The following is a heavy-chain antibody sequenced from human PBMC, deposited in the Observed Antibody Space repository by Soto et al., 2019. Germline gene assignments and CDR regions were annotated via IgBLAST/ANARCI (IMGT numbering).Heavy chain of an antibody. D-gene: IGHD3-10*01. CDR3: ARLYRTPNYYGSGSYYASHHGMDV. V-gene: IGHV4-34*01. Sequence: SETLSLTCAVYVGSFSGYYWSWIRQPPGKGLEWIGEINHSGSTNYNPSLKSRVTISVDTSKNQFSLKLSSVTAADTAVYYCARLYRTPNYYGSGSYYASHHGMDVWGQGTTVTVSS. J-gene: IGHJ6*02. CDR1: VGSFSGYY. CDR2: INHSGST.